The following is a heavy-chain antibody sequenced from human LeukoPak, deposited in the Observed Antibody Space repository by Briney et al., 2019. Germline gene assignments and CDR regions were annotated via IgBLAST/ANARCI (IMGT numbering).Heavy chain of an antibody. CDR2: MYYSGST. CDR1: GASISSYY. Sequence: SETLSLTCTVSGASISSYYWSWIRQPPGKGLECIGYMYYSGSTNYNPSLKSRVTISVDTSKNQFSLKLNSVTAADTAVYYCARRSGVAGYAFDIWGQGTMVTVSS. V-gene: IGHV4-59*08. CDR3: ARRSGVAGYAFDI. D-gene: IGHD6-19*01. J-gene: IGHJ3*02.